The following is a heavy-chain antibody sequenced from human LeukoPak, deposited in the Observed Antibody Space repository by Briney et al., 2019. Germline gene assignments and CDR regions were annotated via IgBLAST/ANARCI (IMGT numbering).Heavy chain of an antibody. Sequence: GASVKVSCKASGGTFSSYAISWVRQAPGQGLEWMGGIIPIFGTANYAQKFQGRVTITADKSTSTAYMELSSLRSEDTAVYYCAQPGDYGDYVYAFDIWGQGTMVTVSS. CDR2: IIPIFGTA. J-gene: IGHJ3*02. CDR3: AQPGDYGDYVYAFDI. CDR1: GGTFSSYA. D-gene: IGHD4-17*01. V-gene: IGHV1-69*06.